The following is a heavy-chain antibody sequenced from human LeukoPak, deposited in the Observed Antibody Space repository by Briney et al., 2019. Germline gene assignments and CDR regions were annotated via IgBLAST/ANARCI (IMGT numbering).Heavy chain of an antibody. V-gene: IGHV4-61*01. J-gene: IGHJ5*02. D-gene: IGHD6-13*01. CDR2: IYYSGST. Sequence: SETLSLTCTVSGGSISSSSYYWSWIRQPPGKGLEWIGYIYYSGSTNYNPSLKSRVTISVDTSKNQFSLKLSSVTAADTAVYYCARMVDPWVQLVYSSSWYGWFDPWGQGTLVTVSS. CDR3: ARMVDPWVQLVYSSSWYGWFDP. CDR1: GGSISSSSYY.